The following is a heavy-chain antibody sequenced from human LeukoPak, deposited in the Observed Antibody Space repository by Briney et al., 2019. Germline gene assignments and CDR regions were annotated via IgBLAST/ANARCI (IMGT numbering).Heavy chain of an antibody. CDR3: AREVVSSPSYFDS. D-gene: IGHD2-15*01. CDR2: FYRGDST. CDR1: GFTVSSSY. V-gene: IGHV3-53*01. J-gene: IGHJ4*02. Sequence: QSGGSLRLSCAASGFTVSSSYMYWVRQAPGKGLEWVSFFYRGDSTYYAESVRGRFTISRDNSKNTLYHLMNSLIPEDTAVYYCAREVVSSPSYFDSWGQGTLVTVSS.